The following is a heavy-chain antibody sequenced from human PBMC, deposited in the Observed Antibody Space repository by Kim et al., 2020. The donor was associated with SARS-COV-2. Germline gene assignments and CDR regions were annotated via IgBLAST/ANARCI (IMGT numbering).Heavy chain of an antibody. Sequence: SVGTKYSPSLKGHISIAADTSKNQFSLKLGAVAAADTAVYYCAIGPPLDYWGQGILVTVSS. CDR3: AIGPPLDY. CDR2: SVGT. D-gene: IGHD3-10*01. J-gene: IGHJ4*02. V-gene: IGHV4-31*01.